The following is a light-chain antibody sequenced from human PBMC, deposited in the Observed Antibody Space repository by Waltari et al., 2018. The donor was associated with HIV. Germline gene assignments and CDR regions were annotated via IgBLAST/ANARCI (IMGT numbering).Light chain of an antibody. J-gene: IGLJ2*01. Sequence: QPVVTQEPSLTVSPGETVILTCASSTGVVTRGHCPYWFQVRPGHAPKTLIFDSNNRYSLKPARFAGSFVGGKAALTLTGAQPEDEANYYCLLTYGEDVVFGGGTKLTVL. CDR3: LLTYGEDVV. CDR1: TGVVTRGHC. CDR2: DSN. V-gene: IGLV7-46*01.